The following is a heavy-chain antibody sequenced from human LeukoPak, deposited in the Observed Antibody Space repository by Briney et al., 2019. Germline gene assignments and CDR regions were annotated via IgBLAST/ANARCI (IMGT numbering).Heavy chain of an antibody. CDR3: ARDRGGYTYSHDY. Sequence: SETLSLTCTVSGGSISSYYWSWIRQPAGKGLEWIGRIYTSGSTNYNPSLKSRVTISMDKSKNQLSLKLNFVTAADTAVYYCARDRGGYTYSHDYWGQGTLVTVSS. V-gene: IGHV4-4*07. J-gene: IGHJ4*02. CDR1: GGSISSYY. D-gene: IGHD5-18*01. CDR2: IYTSGST.